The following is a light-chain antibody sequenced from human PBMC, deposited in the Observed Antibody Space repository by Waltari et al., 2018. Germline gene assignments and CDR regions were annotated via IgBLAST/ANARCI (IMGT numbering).Light chain of an antibody. CDR2: VNSDGSH. J-gene: IGLJ3*02. Sequence: QLVLTQSPSASASLGASITLTCTLSSGHYSNVIAWLQQLPEKGPRYLMKVNSDGSHSRGNEIPDRFSGSSSGAARYLTISSLQSEDEADYYCQTGGHGTWVFGGGTKLTVL. V-gene: IGLV4-69*01. CDR3: QTGGHGTWV. CDR1: SGHYSNV.